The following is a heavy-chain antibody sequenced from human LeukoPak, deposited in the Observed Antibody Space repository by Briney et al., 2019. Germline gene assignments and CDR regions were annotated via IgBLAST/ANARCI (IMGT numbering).Heavy chain of an antibody. V-gene: IGHV1-8*01. J-gene: IGHJ6*02. CDR1: GYIFTSYD. CDR2: MNPNSGNT. D-gene: IGHD2-21*02. CDR3: ARENIVVVTAITSGYGMDV. Sequence: ASVKVSCKASGYIFTSYDINWVRQATGQGLEWMGWMNPNSGNTGYAQKFQGRVTMTRNTSISTAYMELSSLRSEDTAVYYCARENIVVVTAITSGYGMDVWGQGTTVTVSS.